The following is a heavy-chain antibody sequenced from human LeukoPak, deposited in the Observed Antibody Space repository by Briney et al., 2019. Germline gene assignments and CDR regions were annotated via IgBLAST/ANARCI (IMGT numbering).Heavy chain of an antibody. D-gene: IGHD3-3*01. V-gene: IGHV3-74*01. J-gene: IGHJ4*02. Sequence: GGSLRLSCAASGFSLSNYWMHWFRQVPGKGLMWVSRVPNDGTNTGYADSVKGRSTISRDDATNTLFLQINSLRAEDTAVYYCATSGIGHYYFDFWGQGALVTVSS. CDR3: ATSGIGHYYFDF. CDR1: GFSLSNYW. CDR2: VPNDGTNT.